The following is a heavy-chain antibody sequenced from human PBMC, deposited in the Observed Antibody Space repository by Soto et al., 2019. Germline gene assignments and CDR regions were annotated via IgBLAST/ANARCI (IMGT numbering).Heavy chain of an antibody. CDR2: INMDGSTV. CDR1: GIIFSNYW. J-gene: IGHJ4*02. D-gene: IGHD7-27*01. V-gene: IGHV3-74*01. Sequence: EVQLVESGGGLVQPGGSLRLSCEVSGIIFSNYWMHWVRQAPGKGLLWVSRINMDGSTVGYADSVKGRFTISRDNAKNTRCLQMNSLRGEDTAMYYCARQTPTGEEDYWGQGTLVTVSS. CDR3: ARQTPTGEEDY.